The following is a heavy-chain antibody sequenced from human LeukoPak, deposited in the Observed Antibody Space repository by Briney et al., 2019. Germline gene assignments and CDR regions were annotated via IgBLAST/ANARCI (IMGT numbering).Heavy chain of an antibody. Sequence: ASVKVSCKASGGTFSSYAISWVRQAPGQGLDWLGRIIPIFGIANYAQKFQGRVTITADKSTSTAYMELSSLRSEDTAVYYCASLTYYYGSGSQADFDYWGQGTLVTVSS. J-gene: IGHJ4*02. CDR1: GGTFSSYA. CDR2: IIPIFGIA. CDR3: ASLTYYYGSGSQADFDY. V-gene: IGHV1-69*04. D-gene: IGHD3-10*01.